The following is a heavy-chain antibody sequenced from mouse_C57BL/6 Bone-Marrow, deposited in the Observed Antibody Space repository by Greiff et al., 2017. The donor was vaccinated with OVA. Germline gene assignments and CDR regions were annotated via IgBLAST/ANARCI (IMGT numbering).Heavy chain of an antibody. CDR2: ISYDGSN. J-gene: IGHJ2*01. CDR1: GYSITSGYY. CDR3: ARVLGRVYFDY. D-gene: IGHD4-1*01. Sequence: ESGPGLVKPSQSLSLTCSVTGYSITSGYYWNWIRQFPGNKLEWMGYISYDGSNNYNPSLKNRISITRDTSKNQFFLKLNSVTTEDTATYYCARVLGRVYFDYWGQGTTLTVSS. V-gene: IGHV3-6*01.